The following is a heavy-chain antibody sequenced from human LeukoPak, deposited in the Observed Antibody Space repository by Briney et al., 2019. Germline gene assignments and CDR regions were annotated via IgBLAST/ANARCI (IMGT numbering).Heavy chain of an antibody. CDR3: ARAGRWEDLPVGATDFDY. Sequence: SETLSLTCTVSGGSISSYYWSWIRQPPGKGLEWIGYIYYSGSTNYNPSLKSRVTISVDTSKNQFSLKLSSVTAADTAVYYCARAGRWEDLPVGATDFDYWGQGTLVTVSS. J-gene: IGHJ4*02. V-gene: IGHV4-59*01. D-gene: IGHD1-26*01. CDR2: IYYSGST. CDR1: GGSISSYY.